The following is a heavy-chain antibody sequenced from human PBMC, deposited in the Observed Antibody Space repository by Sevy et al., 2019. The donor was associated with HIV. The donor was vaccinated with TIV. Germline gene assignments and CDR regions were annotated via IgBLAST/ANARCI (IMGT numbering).Heavy chain of an antibody. CDR2: IWYDGSNK. J-gene: IGHJ6*02. CDR1: GFTFSSYG. CDR3: ARAKDYYDCSGYYSPYYYHDGMDV. V-gene: IGHV3-33*01. D-gene: IGHD3-22*01. Sequence: GGSLRLSCAASGFTFSSYGMHWVRQAPGKGLEWVAVIWYDGSNKYYADSVKGRFTISRDNSKNTLYLQMNSLRAEDTAVYYCARAKDYYDCSGYYSPYYYHDGMDVWGQGTTVTVSS.